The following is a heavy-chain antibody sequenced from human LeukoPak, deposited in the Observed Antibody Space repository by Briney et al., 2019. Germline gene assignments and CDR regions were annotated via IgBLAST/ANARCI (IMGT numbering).Heavy chain of an antibody. D-gene: IGHD2-8*01. V-gene: IGHV4-39*07. CDR1: GDSISSSGYY. CDR2: INHSGST. CDR3: ARLGRGSGYCTNGVCHRGRLYYMDV. Sequence: SETLSLTCTVSGDSISSSGYYWGWIRQPPGKGLEWIGEINHSGSTNYNPSLKSRVTISVDTSKNQFSLKLSSVTAADTAVYYCARLGRGSGYCTNGVCHRGRLYYMDVWGKGTTVTVSS. J-gene: IGHJ6*03.